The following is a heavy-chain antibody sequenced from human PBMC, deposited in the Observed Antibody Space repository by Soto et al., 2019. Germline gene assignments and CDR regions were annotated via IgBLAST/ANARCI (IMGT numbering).Heavy chain of an antibody. CDR3: ARDRGCSSTSCHNWFDP. CDR2: IYHSGST. CDR1: GGSISSSNW. Sequence: SETLSLTCAVSGGSISSSNWWSWVRQPPGKGLEWIGEIYHSGSTNYNPSLKSRVTISVDKSKNQFSLKLSSVTAADTAVYYCARDRGCSSTSCHNWFDPWSQGTLVTVSS. D-gene: IGHD2-2*01. V-gene: IGHV4-4*02. J-gene: IGHJ5*02.